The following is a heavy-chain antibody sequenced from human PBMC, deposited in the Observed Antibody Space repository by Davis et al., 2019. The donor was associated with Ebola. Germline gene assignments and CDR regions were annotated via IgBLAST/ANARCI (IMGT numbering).Heavy chain of an antibody. CDR3: AKSNPGSGQWPGPFDY. CDR1: GFTFSTYV. D-gene: IGHD2-8*01. CDR2: LDSSGYTT. Sequence: GESLKISCAASGFTFSTYVMHWIRQAPGKGLEWVSALDSSGYTTDYADSVKGRFTTSRDNSKNTLYLQMNTLGVDDTAVYYCAKSNPGSGQWPGPFDYWGRGTLVTVSS. J-gene: IGHJ4*02. V-gene: IGHV3-23*01.